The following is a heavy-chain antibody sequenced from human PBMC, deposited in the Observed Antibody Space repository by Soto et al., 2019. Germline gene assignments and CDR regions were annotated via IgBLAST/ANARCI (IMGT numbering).Heavy chain of an antibody. CDR2: ISSGSSYI. CDR1: GFTFSSYT. Sequence: PGGSLRLSCAASGFTFSSYTMNWVRQAPGKGLEWVSSISSGSSYIYYADSMKGRFAISRDNAKNSLYLQMNSLRAEDTAMYYCARDLPPYYYDSSGYGAFDIWGQGTMVTVSS. J-gene: IGHJ3*02. D-gene: IGHD3-22*01. CDR3: ARDLPPYYYDSSGYGAFDI. V-gene: IGHV3-21*01.